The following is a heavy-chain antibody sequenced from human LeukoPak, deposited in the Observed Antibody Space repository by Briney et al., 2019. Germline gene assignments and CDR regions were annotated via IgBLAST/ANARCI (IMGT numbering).Heavy chain of an antibody. Sequence: GGSLRLSCAASGFTFSDYSMSWVRQAPGKGLEWVSGISGRGDTTYYAPSVKGRFTMSRDNSKSMVYLEMYSLTAEDTAVYSCAKQGYSSSWYYLDFWGQGTLVTVSS. D-gene: IGHD6-13*01. J-gene: IGHJ4*02. CDR2: ISGRGDTT. CDR1: GFTFSDYS. V-gene: IGHV3-23*01. CDR3: AKQGYSSSWYYLDF.